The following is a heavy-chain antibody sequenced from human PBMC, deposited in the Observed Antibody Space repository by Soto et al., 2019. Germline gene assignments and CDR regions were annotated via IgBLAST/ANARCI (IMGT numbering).Heavy chain of an antibody. CDR3: ARARLDTPALEY. D-gene: IGHD2-2*01. CDR2: MSYDGSDK. CDR1: GFSFRSYA. Sequence: QVQLVESGGGVVQPARSLRLSCAASGFSFRSYAMHWVRQAPGKGLEWVAVMSYDGSDKDYADSVKGRFTISRDNSKNTLYLQMSSLRAEDTAVYYCARARLDTPALEYWGQGTLVTVSS. J-gene: IGHJ4*02. V-gene: IGHV3-30-3*01.